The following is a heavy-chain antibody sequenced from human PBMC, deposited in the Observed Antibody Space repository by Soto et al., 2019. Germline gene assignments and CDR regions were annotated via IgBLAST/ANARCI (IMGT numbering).Heavy chain of an antibody. CDR2: IYYSGST. Sequence: PSETLSLTCTVSGGSISSYYWSWIRQPPGKGLEWIGYIYYSGSTNYNPSLKSRVTISVDTSKNQFSLKLSSVTAADTAVYYCARDRAGYCSGGSCLNYYYYGMDVWGQGTTVTVSS. V-gene: IGHV4-59*12. CDR3: ARDRAGYCSGGSCLNYYYYGMDV. D-gene: IGHD2-15*01. CDR1: GGSISSYY. J-gene: IGHJ6*02.